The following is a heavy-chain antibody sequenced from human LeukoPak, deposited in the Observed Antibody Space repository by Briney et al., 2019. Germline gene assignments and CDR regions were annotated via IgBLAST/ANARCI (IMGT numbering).Heavy chain of an antibody. V-gene: IGHV3-48*04. CDR3: VREGSGSYFS. CDR2: ISSSGSAT. CDR1: GFTFSSYT. J-gene: IGHJ5*02. Sequence: GGSLRLSCAASGFTFSSYTMNWVRQAPGKGLEWVSYISSSGSATSYAESVKGRFTISRDNAKNSLYLQMNSLRADDTAVYYCVREGSGSYFSWGQGTLVTVSS. D-gene: IGHD3-10*01.